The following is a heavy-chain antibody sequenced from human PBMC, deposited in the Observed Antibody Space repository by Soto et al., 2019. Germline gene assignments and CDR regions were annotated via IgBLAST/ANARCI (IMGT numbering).Heavy chain of an antibody. D-gene: IGHD2-15*01. CDR2: IYYSGST. J-gene: IGHJ6*03. CDR3: ARQLLQNYYYYYMDV. CDR1: GGSISSSSYY. V-gene: IGHV4-39*01. Sequence: PSETLSLTCTVSGGSISSSSYYWGWIRQPPGKGLEWMGSIYYSGSTYYNTSLKSRVTISVDTSKNQFSLKLSSVTAADSAVYYCARQLLQNYYYYYMDVWGKGSTVTVSS.